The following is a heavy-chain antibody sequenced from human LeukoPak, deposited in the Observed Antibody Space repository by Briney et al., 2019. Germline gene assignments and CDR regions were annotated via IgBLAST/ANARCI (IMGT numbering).Heavy chain of an antibody. Sequence: ASETLSFTCGVSGGSISTTNWWTWVRQPPGEGLEWIGEVHLSGRTHYNPSLESRVTMSVDMSENHISLRLTSVTAADTAVYYCAREGGPFRPLDYSGQGTLVTVSS. V-gene: IGHV4-4*02. D-gene: IGHD2/OR15-2a*01. J-gene: IGHJ4*02. CDR3: AREGGPFRPLDY. CDR1: GGSISTTNW. CDR2: VHLSGRT.